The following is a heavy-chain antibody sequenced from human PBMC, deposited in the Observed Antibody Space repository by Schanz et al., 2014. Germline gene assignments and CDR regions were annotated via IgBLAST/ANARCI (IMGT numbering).Heavy chain of an antibody. CDR3: ATAEDASGSYGLPACGV. Sequence: QVQLVQSGAEVKKPGASVKVSCQASGYTFTGHHMHWVRQAPGKGLEWMGGLDLEDGEIVYAEQLKGRVTMTEDTSTDTAYMELSSLRSQDTAVYYCATAEDASGSYGLPACGVWGQGTTVIVSS. V-gene: IGHV1-24*01. CDR2: LDLEDGEI. J-gene: IGHJ6*02. D-gene: IGHD3-10*01. CDR1: GYTFTGHH.